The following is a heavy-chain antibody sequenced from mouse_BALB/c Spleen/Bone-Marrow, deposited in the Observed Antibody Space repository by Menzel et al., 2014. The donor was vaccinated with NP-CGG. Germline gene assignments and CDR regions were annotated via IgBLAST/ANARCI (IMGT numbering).Heavy chain of an antibody. V-gene: IGHV1-20*02. Sequence: VQLKQSGPELVKPGASVKISCKASGYSFTGYFMNWVMQSHGKSLEWIGRINPYNGDTFYNQKFKGKATLTVDKSSSTAHMELRSLASEDSAVYYCASEGGYYNGSSPYFDVWGAGTTVTVSS. CDR2: INPYNGDT. CDR3: ASEGGYYNGSSPYFDV. J-gene: IGHJ1*01. D-gene: IGHD1-1*01. CDR1: GYSFTGYF.